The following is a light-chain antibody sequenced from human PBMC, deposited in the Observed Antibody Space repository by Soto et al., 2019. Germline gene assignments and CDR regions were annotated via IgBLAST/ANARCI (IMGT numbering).Light chain of an antibody. CDR2: DVS. V-gene: IGLV2-14*03. Sequence: QSVLTQPASVSGSPGQAITISCSGTSSDVGAFNYVSWYQQHPGKAPKLMIYDVSNRPSGVSNRFSGSKSGNTASLTISGLRAEDEADYYCNSYTSNNTYVLRTGTKVTV. CDR3: NSYTSNNTYV. J-gene: IGLJ1*01. CDR1: SSDVGAFNY.